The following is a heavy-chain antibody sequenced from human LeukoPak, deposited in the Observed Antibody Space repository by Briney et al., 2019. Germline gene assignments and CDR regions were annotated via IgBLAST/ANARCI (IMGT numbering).Heavy chain of an antibody. CDR2: INHSGST. J-gene: IGHJ4*02. Sequence: SETLSLTCTVSGGSISSYYWSWIRQPPGKGLEWIGEINHSGSTNYNPSLKSRVTISVDTSKNQFSLKLSSVTAADTAVYYCATGYSYGIDYWGQGTLVTVSS. V-gene: IGHV4-34*01. CDR1: GGSISSYY. CDR3: ATGYSYGIDY. D-gene: IGHD5-18*01.